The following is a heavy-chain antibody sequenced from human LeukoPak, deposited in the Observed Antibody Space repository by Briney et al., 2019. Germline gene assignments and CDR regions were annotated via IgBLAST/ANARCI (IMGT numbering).Heavy chain of an antibody. Sequence: PGGSLRLSCAASGFTFSNAWMSRVRQAPGKGLEWVGRIKSKTDGGTTDYAAPVKGRFTISRDDSKNTLYLQMNSLKTEDTAVYYCTTGMAPEPFDYWGQGTLVTVSS. CDR1: GFTFSNAW. CDR2: IKSKTDGGTT. CDR3: TTGMAPEPFDY. D-gene: IGHD1-14*01. J-gene: IGHJ4*02. V-gene: IGHV3-15*01.